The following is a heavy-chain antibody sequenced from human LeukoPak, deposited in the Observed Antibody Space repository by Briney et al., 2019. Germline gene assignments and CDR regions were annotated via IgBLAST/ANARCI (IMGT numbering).Heavy chain of an antibody. J-gene: IGHJ4*02. Sequence: PSETLSLTCTVSGGSISSYYWSWIRQPPGKGLEWIGYIYYSGSTNYNPSLKSRVTISVDTSKNQFSLKLSSVTAADTAVYYCARAERIFGVALEFDYWGQGTLVTVSS. CDR1: GGSISSYY. V-gene: IGHV4-59*08. CDR2: IYYSGST. CDR3: ARAERIFGVALEFDY. D-gene: IGHD3-3*01.